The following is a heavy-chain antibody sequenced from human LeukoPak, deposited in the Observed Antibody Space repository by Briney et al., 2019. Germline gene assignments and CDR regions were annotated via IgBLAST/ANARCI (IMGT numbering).Heavy chain of an antibody. Sequence: GGSLRLSCAASSITFTKAWMNWVRQAPGKGLEWVARIVSETVGGSTDYAASVKGRFTISRDDSKSTLFLQMSSLKIEDTAVYYCATSITTPGAFDIWGQGVLVTVSS. CDR1: SITFTKAW. D-gene: IGHD1-1*01. CDR3: ATSITTPGAFDI. CDR2: IVSETVGGST. J-gene: IGHJ4*02. V-gene: IGHV3-15*07.